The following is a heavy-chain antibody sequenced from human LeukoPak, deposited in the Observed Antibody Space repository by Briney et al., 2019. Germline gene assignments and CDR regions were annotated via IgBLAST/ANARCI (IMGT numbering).Heavy chain of an antibody. V-gene: IGHV1-2*02. CDR3: ATRPYSSSPTYFDY. D-gene: IGHD6-6*01. J-gene: IGHJ4*02. CDR1: GYTFTGYY. CDR2: INPNSGGT. Sequence: ASVNVSCKASGYTFTGYYVHWVRQAPGQGLEWMGWINPNSGGTNYAQKFQGRVTMTRDTSISTAYMELSRLKSDDTAVYYCATRPYSSSPTYFDYWGQGTLVTVSS.